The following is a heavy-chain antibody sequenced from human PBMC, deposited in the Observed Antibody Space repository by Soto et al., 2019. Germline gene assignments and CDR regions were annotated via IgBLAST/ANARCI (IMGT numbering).Heavy chain of an antibody. Sequence: ESGGGVVQPGRSLRLSCAASGFTFSSYAMHWVRQAPGKGLEWVAVISYDGSNKYYADSVKGRFTISRDNSKNTLYLQMNSLRAEDTAVYYCARGGTVTALDYWGQGTLVTVSS. J-gene: IGHJ4*02. CDR1: GFTFSSYA. CDR2: ISYDGSNK. D-gene: IGHD4-17*01. V-gene: IGHV3-30-3*01. CDR3: ARGGTVTALDY.